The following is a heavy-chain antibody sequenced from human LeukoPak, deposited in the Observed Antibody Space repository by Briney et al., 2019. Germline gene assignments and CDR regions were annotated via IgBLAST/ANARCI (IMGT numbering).Heavy chain of an antibody. CDR2: INPSGGST. CDR1: GYTFTSYY. Sequence: ASVKVSCKASGYTFTSYYIHWVRQAPGQGLEWMGIINPSGGSTSYAQKFQGRVTMTRDTSTSTVYMELSSLRSEDTAVYYCARSDSSGYGADYWGQGTLVTVSS. J-gene: IGHJ4*02. V-gene: IGHV1-46*01. CDR3: ARSDSSGYGADY. D-gene: IGHD3-22*01.